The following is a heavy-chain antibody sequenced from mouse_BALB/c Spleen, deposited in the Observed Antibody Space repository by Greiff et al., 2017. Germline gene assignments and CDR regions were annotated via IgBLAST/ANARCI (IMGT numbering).Heavy chain of an antibody. J-gene: IGHJ2*01. CDR1: GYSITSDYA. CDR3: ARQPTYYYGSSPFDY. D-gene: IGHD1-1*01. CDR2: ISYSGST. Sequence: EVQRVESGPGLVKPSQSLSLTCTVTGYSITSDYAWNWIRQFPGNKLEWMGYISYSGSTSYNPSLKSRISITRDTSKNQFFLQLNSVTTEDTATYYCARQPTYYYGSSPFDYWGQGTTLTVSS. V-gene: IGHV3-2*02.